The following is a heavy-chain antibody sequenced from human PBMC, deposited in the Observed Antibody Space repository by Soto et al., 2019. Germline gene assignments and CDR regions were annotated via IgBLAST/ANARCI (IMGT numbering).Heavy chain of an antibody. CDR3: ARDALYCSGGSCYFNYYFYYMDV. D-gene: IGHD2-15*01. V-gene: IGHV3-7*01. CDR1: GFTFSIYW. J-gene: IGHJ6*03. Sequence: GGSLRLSCAASGFTFSIYWMSWVRQAPGKGLEWVANIKQDGSEKYYVDSVKGRFTISRDNAKNSLYLQMNSLRAEDTAVYYCARDALYCSGGSCYFNYYFYYMDVWGKGNTVTVSS. CDR2: IKQDGSEK.